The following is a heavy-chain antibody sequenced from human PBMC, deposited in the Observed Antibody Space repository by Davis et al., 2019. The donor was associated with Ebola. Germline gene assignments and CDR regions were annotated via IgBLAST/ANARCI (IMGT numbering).Heavy chain of an antibody. CDR3: SMTTVTTANSVDY. CDR2: IRSKANSYAT. J-gene: IGHJ4*02. Sequence: GESLKISCAASGFTFSGSAMHWVRQASGKGLEWVGRIRSKANSYATAYAASVQGRFTISRDDSKNTAYLKLNSLKAKDTAVYYCSMTTVTTANSVDYWGQGTLVTVSS. V-gene: IGHV3-73*01. CDR1: GFTFSGSA. D-gene: IGHD4-17*01.